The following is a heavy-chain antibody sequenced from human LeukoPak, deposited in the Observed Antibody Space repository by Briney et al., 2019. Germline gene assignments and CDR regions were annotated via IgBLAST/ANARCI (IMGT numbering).Heavy chain of an antibody. V-gene: IGHV3-30*03. CDR1: GFTFSSYS. Sequence: PGGSLRLSCAASGFTFSSYSMNWVRQAPGQGLEWVAMISFDGTNKHYADSVKGRFTISRDNSKDTLSLEMNNLRPEDTAVYYCARDLNLGTSDSYWGQGTLVTVSS. CDR2: ISFDGTNK. CDR3: ARDLNLGTSDSY. J-gene: IGHJ4*02. D-gene: IGHD3/OR15-3a*01.